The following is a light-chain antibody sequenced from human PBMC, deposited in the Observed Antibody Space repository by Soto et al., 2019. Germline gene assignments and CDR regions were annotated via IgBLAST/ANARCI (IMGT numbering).Light chain of an antibody. J-gene: IGLJ2*01. V-gene: IGLV4-69*01. CDR3: QTLGTGVV. Sequence: QAVATQSPSASASLGASVKLTCTLSSGHSSYAIAWHQQQPEKGPRYLMKLNSDGSHSKGDGIPDRFSGSSSGAERYLTISSLQSEDAADYYCQTLGTGVVFGVGTKLTVL. CDR1: SGHSSYA. CDR2: LNSDGSH.